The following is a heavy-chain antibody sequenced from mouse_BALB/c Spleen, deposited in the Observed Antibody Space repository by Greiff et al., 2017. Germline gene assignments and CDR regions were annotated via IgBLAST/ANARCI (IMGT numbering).Heavy chain of an antibody. Sequence: LVKTGASAKISCKASGYSFTGYYMHWVKQSHGKSLEWIGYISCYNGATSYNQKFKGKATFTVDTSSSTAYMQFNSLTSEDSAVYYCARYDGYYAFAYWGQGTLVTVSA. D-gene: IGHD2-3*01. CDR2: ISCYNGAT. CDR1: GYSFTGYY. J-gene: IGHJ3*01. CDR3: ARYDGYYAFAY. V-gene: IGHV1S34*01.